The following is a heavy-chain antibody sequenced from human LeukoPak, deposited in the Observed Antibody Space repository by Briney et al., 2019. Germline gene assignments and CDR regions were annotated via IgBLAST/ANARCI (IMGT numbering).Heavy chain of an antibody. V-gene: IGHV1-18*01. CDR3: ARVPRYCSSTSCHPQDFDY. CDR2: ISAYNGNT. J-gene: IGHJ4*02. Sequence: GASVKVSCKASGYTFTSYDINWVRQATGQGLEWMGWISAYNGNTNYAQKLQGRVTMTTDTSTSTAYMELRSLRSDDTAVYYCARVPRYCSSTSCHPQDFDYWGQGTLVTVSS. D-gene: IGHD2-2*01. CDR1: GYTFTSYD.